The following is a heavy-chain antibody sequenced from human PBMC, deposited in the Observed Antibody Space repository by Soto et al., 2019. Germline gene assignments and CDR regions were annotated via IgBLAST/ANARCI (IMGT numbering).Heavy chain of an antibody. CDR1: GFTVGNNY. V-gene: IGHV3-53*01. Sequence: EVKLVESGGGLIQPGGSLTLSCAASGFTVGNNYMSWVRQAPGKGLEWVSLIYSTGTTKYADSVKGRFTVSRKNAKNTRYLQINSLRADDTAVYYCEKDGRGSGSHYNSFGYWGQGTLVT. CDR2: IYSTGTT. CDR3: EKDGRGSGSHYNSFGY. J-gene: IGHJ4*02. D-gene: IGHD3-10*01.